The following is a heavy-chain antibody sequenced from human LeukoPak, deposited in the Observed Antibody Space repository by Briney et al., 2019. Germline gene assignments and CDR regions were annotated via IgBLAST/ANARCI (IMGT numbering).Heavy chain of an antibody. Sequence: GGSLRLSCAASGFTFSSYSMNWVRQAPGKGLEWVSYISSSSSTIYYADSVKGRFTISRANAKNSLYLLVNSLRAEDTAVYYCARDRLDFDAFDIWGQGTMVTVS. CDR1: GFTFSSYS. D-gene: IGHD5-12*01. V-gene: IGHV3-48*04. CDR2: ISSSSSTI. J-gene: IGHJ3*02. CDR3: ARDRLDFDAFDI.